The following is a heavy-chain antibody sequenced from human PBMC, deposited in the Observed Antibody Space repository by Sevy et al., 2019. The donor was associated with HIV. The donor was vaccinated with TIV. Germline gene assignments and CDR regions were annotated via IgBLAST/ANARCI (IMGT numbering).Heavy chain of an antibody. CDR3: ASDYS. CDR1: GFTFRTHW. V-gene: IGHV3-7*01. CDR2: INQDGSEK. Sequence: GGSLRLSCAASGFTFRTHWMTWVRQAPGKGREWVANINQDGSEKSYVDSVKGRSTISRVDAKNSLYLQMNSLRVEDTAMYYCASDYSWGQGTLVTVSS. J-gene: IGHJ4*02.